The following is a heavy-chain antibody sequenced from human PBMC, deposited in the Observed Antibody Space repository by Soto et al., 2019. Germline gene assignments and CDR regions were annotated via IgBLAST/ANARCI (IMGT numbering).Heavy chain of an antibody. Sequence: QVQLQQWGAGLLKPSETLSLTCAVYGGSFSGYYWSWIRQPPGKGLEWIGEINHSGSTNYNPSLKRRVTISVDTSKNQFSLKLSSVTAADTAVYYCARGNPPFGELSTDDAFDIWGQGTMVTVSS. D-gene: IGHD3-16*02. V-gene: IGHV4-34*01. CDR3: ARGNPPFGELSTDDAFDI. J-gene: IGHJ3*02. CDR1: GGSFSGYY. CDR2: INHSGST.